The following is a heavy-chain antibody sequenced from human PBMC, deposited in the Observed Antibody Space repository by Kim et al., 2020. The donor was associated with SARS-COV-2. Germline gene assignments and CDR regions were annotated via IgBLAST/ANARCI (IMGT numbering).Heavy chain of an antibody. Sequence: SETLSLTCTVSGGSISSYYWSWIRQPPGKVLEWIGYIYYSGSTNYNPSLKSRVTISVDTSKNQFSLKLSSVTAADTAVYYCASLSSYGAVAGKEGWFDPWGQGTLVTVSS. V-gene: IGHV4-59*01. J-gene: IGHJ5*02. D-gene: IGHD6-19*01. CDR3: ASLSSYGAVAGKEGWFDP. CDR1: GGSISSYY. CDR2: IYYSGST.